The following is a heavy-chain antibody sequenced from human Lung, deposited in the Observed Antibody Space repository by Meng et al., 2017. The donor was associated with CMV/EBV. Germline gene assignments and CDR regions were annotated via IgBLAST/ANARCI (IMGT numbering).Heavy chain of an antibody. CDR2: INEDGSLT. Sequence: ETLSLTCAASGFTLSRYWMHWVRQVPGKGLVWVSRINEDGSLTNYADAVEGRFTISRDNAKNTLFLQMNSLRAEDTAVYYCARDLAGRDDYWGPGTLVXVSS. D-gene: IGHD3-10*01. J-gene: IGHJ4*02. V-gene: IGHV3-74*01. CDR1: GFTLSRYW. CDR3: ARDLAGRDDY.